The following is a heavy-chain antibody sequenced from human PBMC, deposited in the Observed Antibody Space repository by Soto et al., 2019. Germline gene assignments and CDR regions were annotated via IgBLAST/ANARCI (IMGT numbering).Heavy chain of an antibody. CDR1: GGSISSSNW. CDR2: IYHDGSA. V-gene: IGHV4-4*02. J-gene: IGHJ6*02. Sequence: QVQLQEWSPGLVKPSGTLSLTCAVSGGSISSSNWWTWVRQPPGKGLEWIGEIYHDGSANYNPSLKSRVTISVDKSKNQFSLKVTSVTAADTAVYYCAILLRSTYGMDVWGQGTTVTVSS. CDR3: AILLRSTYGMDV. D-gene: IGHD3-3*01.